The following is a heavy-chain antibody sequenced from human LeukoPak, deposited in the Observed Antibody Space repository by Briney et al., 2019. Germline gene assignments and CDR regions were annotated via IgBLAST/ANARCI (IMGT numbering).Heavy chain of an antibody. CDR2: ITSSSSYT. CDR3: AKTHSSGPY. CDR1: GFTFDDYG. D-gene: IGHD6-19*01. V-gene: IGHV3-21*01. J-gene: IGHJ4*02. Sequence: GGSLRLSCAASGFTFDDYGMSWVRQAPGKGLEWVSSITSSSSYTFYADSVKGRFTISRDNAKNSLYLQMNSLRAEDTAVYYCAKTHSSGPYWGQGTLVIVSS.